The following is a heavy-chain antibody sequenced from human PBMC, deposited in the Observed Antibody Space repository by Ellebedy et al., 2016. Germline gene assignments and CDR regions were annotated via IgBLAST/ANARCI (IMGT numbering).Heavy chain of an antibody. D-gene: IGHD3-10*01. CDR1: GYTFGAFG. CDR3: AGDRGRYFDY. J-gene: IGHJ4*02. CDR2: VTAHNGET. Sequence: ASVKVSXXASGYTFGAFGVIWVRQAPGQGLEWMGWVTAHNGETKSVESVQDRVTMTADISTSTAYMELRSLTSNDTAVYYCAGDRGRYFDYWGQGTLLIVSS. V-gene: IGHV1-18*04.